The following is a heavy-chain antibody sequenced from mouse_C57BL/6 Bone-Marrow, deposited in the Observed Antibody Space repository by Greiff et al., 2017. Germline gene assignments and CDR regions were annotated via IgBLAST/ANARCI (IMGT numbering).Heavy chain of an antibody. V-gene: IGHV1-82*01. J-gene: IGHJ3*01. CDR2: IYPGDGDT. CDR3: ARGGYDAWFAY. D-gene: IGHD2-2*01. Sequence: QVQLKESGPELVKPGASVKISCKASGYAFSSSWMNWVKQRPGKGLEWIGRIYPGDGDTNYNGKFKGKATLTADKSSSTAYMQLSSLTSEDSAVSVCARGGYDAWFAYWGQGTLVTVSA. CDR1: GYAFSSSW.